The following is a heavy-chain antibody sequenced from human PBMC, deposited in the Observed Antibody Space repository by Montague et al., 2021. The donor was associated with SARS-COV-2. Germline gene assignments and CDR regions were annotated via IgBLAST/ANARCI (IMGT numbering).Heavy chain of an antibody. CDR1: GDSISSANYQ. CDR2: ISHSGSA. Sequence: SETLSLTCNVSGDSISSANYQWAWFRQPPGKGLQWVGSISHSGSAYYXPSLKSRLTISVDMSKRLFSLDVESVAVADMAFYYCARQVGDFWTGFYVDSWGQGTLVTVSS. V-gene: IGHV4-39*01. J-gene: IGHJ4*02. D-gene: IGHD3/OR15-3a*01. CDR3: ARQVGDFWTGFYVDS.